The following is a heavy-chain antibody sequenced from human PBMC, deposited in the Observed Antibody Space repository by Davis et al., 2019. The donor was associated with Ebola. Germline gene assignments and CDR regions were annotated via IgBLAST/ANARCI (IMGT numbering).Heavy chain of an antibody. CDR3: VRDPALVVTGGGWFFGL. V-gene: IGHV3-21*01. J-gene: IGHJ2*01. Sequence: GESLKISCAASGFVFSSYVMSWVRRAPGTGLEWVSTLGLSADTYYADSVKGRFTVSRDNAKNSLYLQMNSLRAEDTAVYYCVRDPALVVTGGGWFFGLWGRGTLVTVSS. CDR1: GFVFSSYV. CDR2: LGLSADT. D-gene: IGHD2-21*02.